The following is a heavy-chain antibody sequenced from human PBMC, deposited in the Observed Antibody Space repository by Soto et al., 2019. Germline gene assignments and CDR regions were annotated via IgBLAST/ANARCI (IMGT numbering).Heavy chain of an antibody. CDR3: ARGRSNLRYCSGGSCLYYFDF. CDR2: MNPNSGNT. V-gene: IGHV1-8*01. J-gene: IGHJ4*02. Sequence: ASVKVSCKASGYTFTSYDINWVRQATGQGLEWMGGMNPNSGNTGYAQKFQGRVTMTRNTSISTAYMELSSLRSEDTAVYYCARGRSNLRYCSGGSCLYYFDFWGQGTLVTVSS. D-gene: IGHD2-15*01. CDR1: GYTFTSYD.